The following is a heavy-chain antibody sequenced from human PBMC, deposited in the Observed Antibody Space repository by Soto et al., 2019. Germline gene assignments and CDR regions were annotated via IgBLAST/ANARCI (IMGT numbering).Heavy chain of an antibody. CDR2: ISGFNGQT. CDR1: GNTFASHG. Sequence: GGPVKVSCKASGNTFASHGFSWVRQAPGQGLEWMGWISGFNGQTNYALKFQGRVTLTTDTSTSTAYMELRSLRSDDTAVYFCARVDPRGVAVVRDYWGQGTLVTVSS. J-gene: IGHJ4*02. D-gene: IGHD3-10*01. CDR3: ARVDPRGVAVVRDY. V-gene: IGHV1-18*01.